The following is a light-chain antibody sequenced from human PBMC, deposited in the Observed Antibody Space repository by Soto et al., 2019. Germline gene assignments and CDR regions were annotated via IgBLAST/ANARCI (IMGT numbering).Light chain of an antibody. J-gene: IGKJ4*01. CDR3: QESYTGPAVS. CDR2: ATS. CDR1: QNIDNY. V-gene: IGKV1-39*01. Sequence: DIQMTQSPSSLSASLGDRVTFTCRASQNIDNYLNWYQHKPGKAPKLLIYATSTLQSGVPSRFSGSGSGTEFTLTISSLQPEDFATYFCQESYTGPAVSFGGGTKVEIK.